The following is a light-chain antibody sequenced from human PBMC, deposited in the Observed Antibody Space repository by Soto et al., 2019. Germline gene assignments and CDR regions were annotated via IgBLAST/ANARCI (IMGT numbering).Light chain of an antibody. CDR1: SGHSSYI. V-gene: IGLV4-60*02. CDR2: FEGSGSY. Sequence: QSVLTQSSSASASLGSSVKLTCTLSSGHSSYIIAWHQQQPGKAPRYLMKFEGSGSYNKGSGVPDRFSGSSSGADRYLTISNLQFEDEADYYCETWDSNILWVFGGGTKLTVL. J-gene: IGLJ3*02. CDR3: ETWDSNILWV.